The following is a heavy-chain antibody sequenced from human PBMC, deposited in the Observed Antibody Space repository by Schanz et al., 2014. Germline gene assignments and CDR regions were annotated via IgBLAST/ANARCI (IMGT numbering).Heavy chain of an antibody. D-gene: IGHD4-17*01. CDR1: GYTFTSYA. CDR2: IIPYNGNT. V-gene: IGHV1-18*01. J-gene: IGHJ4*02. CDR3: ARVVRSDYLSELDF. Sequence: QVQLVQSGSELKKPGASVKVSCKASGYTFTSYAMNWVRQAPGQGLEWMGRIIPYNGNTKYAEKLEDRVTMTTDISTSTAYMQLRSLTSDDTAVYYCARVVRSDYLSELDFWGQGTQVIVSS.